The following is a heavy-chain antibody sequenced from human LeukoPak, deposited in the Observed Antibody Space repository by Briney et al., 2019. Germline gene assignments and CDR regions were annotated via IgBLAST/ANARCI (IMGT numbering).Heavy chain of an antibody. CDR3: ARDVVVTASYYYGMDV. D-gene: IGHD2-21*02. CDR1: GFTFSSHA. V-gene: IGHV3-30-3*01. Sequence: GRSLRLSCAASGFTFSSHAMYWVRQAPGKGLEWVAVTSYDGNNKFYADSVKGRFTISRDNSKNTLYLQMNSLGAEDTAVYYCARDVVVTASYYYGMDVWGQGTTVTVSS. CDR2: TSYDGNNK. J-gene: IGHJ6*02.